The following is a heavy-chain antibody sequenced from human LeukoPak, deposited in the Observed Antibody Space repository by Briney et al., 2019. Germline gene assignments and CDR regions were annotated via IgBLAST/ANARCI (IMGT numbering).Heavy chain of an antibody. CDR2: IYYSGST. J-gene: IGHJ4*02. Sequence: SETLSLTCTVSGGSISSSSYYWGWIRQPPGKGLEWIGSIYYSGSTYYNPSLKSRVTISVDTSKNQLSLKLSSVTAADTAVYYCAARGGSQAYFDYWGQGTLVTVSS. V-gene: IGHV4-39*01. D-gene: IGHD2-15*01. CDR1: GGSISSSSYY. CDR3: AARGGSQAYFDY.